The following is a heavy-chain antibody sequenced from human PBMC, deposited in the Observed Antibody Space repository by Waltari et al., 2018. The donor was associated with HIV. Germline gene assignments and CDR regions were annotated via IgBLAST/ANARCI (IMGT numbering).Heavy chain of an antibody. D-gene: IGHD2-2*01. V-gene: IGHV4-38-2*01. Sequence: QVQLQESGPGLLMPSETLSLTCAVSGFSMKHDYNWGWIRQPPGKGLEWIGSVYYSGGTLHNPSLNSRVTISIDTAKSQFSLKLKSVTAADTAVYFCGRAGVVPALFDLWGRGTLVTVSS. J-gene: IGHJ2*01. CDR1: GFSMKHDYN. CDR2: VYYSGGT. CDR3: GRAGVVPALFDL.